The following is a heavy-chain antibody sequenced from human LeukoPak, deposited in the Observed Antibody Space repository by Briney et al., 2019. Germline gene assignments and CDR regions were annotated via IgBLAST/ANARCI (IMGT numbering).Heavy chain of an antibody. CDR1: GFSFSTYN. CDR2: ISATTGIT. J-gene: IGHJ4*02. D-gene: IGHD5-18*01. CDR3: VRAFNGNSYGYGF. Sequence: GGSLRLSCAASGFSFSTYNMNWVRQPPGKGLEWVSYISATTGITYYADSVKGRFTISRDNAKNSLYLQLNSLRAEDTAVYYCVRAFNGNSYGYGFWGQGTLVTVSS. V-gene: IGHV3-48*01.